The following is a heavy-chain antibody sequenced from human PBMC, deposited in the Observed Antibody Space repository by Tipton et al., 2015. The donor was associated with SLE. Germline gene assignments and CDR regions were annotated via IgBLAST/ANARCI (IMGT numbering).Heavy chain of an antibody. V-gene: IGHV1-2*02. Sequence: QLVQSGAEVKKPGASVKVSCKASGYTFTGYYMHWVRQAPGQGLEWMGWINPNSGGTNYAQKFQGRVTMTRDTSISTAYMELSRLRSDDTAVYYCARDIEIQLLSETFDYWAQGTLVTVSS. J-gene: IGHJ4*02. CDR1: GYTFTGYY. CDR3: ARDIEIQLLSETFDY. CDR2: INPNSGGT. D-gene: IGHD5-18*01.